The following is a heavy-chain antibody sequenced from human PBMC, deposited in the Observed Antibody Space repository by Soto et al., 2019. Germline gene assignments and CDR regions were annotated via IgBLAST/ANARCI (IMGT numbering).Heavy chain of an antibody. Sequence: QVQLVQSGAEVKKPGSSVKVSCKASGGSFSSYGISWVRQAPGQGLEWMGGIIPIFGTASYAQKFQGRVTITADESTRTAYMELISLRSEDSVVYYCARDLGWESGVVKEDYRCGMDFWGRGTTVTVSS. CDR2: IIPIFGTA. V-gene: IGHV1-69*01. CDR3: ARDLGWESGVVKEDYRCGMDF. D-gene: IGHD3-3*01. J-gene: IGHJ6*02. CDR1: GGSFSSYG.